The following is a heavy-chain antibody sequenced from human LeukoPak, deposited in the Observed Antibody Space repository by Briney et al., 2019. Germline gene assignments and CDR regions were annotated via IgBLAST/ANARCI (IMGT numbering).Heavy chain of an antibody. CDR1: GFTFSRYS. V-gene: IGHV3-48*04. J-gene: IGHJ4*02. Sequence: GGSLRLSCAASGFTFSRYSMNWVRQAPGKGLEWVSYISSSGTTIYYADSVKGRFTISRDNAKNSLYLQMNSLRAEDTAIYYCATKRAVRGDYWGQGTLVTVSS. D-gene: IGHD3-10*01. CDR2: ISSSGTTI. CDR3: ATKRAVRGDY.